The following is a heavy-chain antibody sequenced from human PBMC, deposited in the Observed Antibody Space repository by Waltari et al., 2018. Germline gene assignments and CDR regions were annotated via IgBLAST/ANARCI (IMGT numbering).Heavy chain of an antibody. CDR3: ARVIRGITMVRGATHYYYYMDV. Sequence: QVQLQESGPGLVKPSETLSLTCTVSGGSISSYYWSWIRQPAGKGLEWIGRFFTSGSTNYTPSLKSLVTMSVDTSKNQFSLKLSSVTAADTAVYYCARVIRGITMVRGATHYYYYMDVWGKGTTVTISS. CDR1: GGSISSYY. D-gene: IGHD3-10*01. J-gene: IGHJ6*03. CDR2: FFTSGST. V-gene: IGHV4-4*07.